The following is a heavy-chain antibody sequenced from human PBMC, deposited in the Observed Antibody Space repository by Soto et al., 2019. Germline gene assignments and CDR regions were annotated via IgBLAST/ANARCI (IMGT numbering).Heavy chain of an antibody. CDR1: GGTFSSYA. V-gene: IGHV1-69*13. D-gene: IGHD5-12*01. CDR2: IIPIFGTA. CDR3: ARGDGYNEGDFDY. J-gene: IGHJ4*02. Sequence: RASVKVSCKASGGTFSSYAISWVRQAPGQGLEWMGGIIPIFGTANYAQKFQGRVTITADESTSTAYMELSSLRSEDTAVYYCARGDGYNEGDFDYWGQGTLVTVSS.